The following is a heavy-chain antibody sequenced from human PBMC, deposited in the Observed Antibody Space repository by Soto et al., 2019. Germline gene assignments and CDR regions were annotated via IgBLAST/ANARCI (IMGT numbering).Heavy chain of an antibody. J-gene: IGHJ4*02. CDR2: ISSSSSHI. CDR3: ARDLAFGGVIDF. D-gene: IGHD3-16*01. V-gene: IGHV3-11*06. CDR1: GFTFSDYY. Sequence: RLSCAASGFTFSDYYMSWIRQAPGKGLEWLSYISSSSSHIQYADSVKGRFTISRDNAKNSLYLQMDSLRAEDTAFYYCARDLAFGGVIDFWGQGILVTVSS.